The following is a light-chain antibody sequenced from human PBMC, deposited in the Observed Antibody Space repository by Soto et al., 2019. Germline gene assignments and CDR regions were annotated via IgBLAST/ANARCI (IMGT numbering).Light chain of an antibody. CDR3: QSYDSSLSGSV. CDR1: SSNIGAGYD. CDR2: GNS. J-gene: IGLJ2*01. V-gene: IGLV1-40*01. Sequence: QAVVTQPPSVSGAPGQRVTISCTGSSSNIGAGYDVHWYQQLPGTAPKVLIYGNSNRPSGVPDRFSGSKSGTSTSLAITGLQPEDEADYYCQSYDSSLSGSVFGGGTQLTVL.